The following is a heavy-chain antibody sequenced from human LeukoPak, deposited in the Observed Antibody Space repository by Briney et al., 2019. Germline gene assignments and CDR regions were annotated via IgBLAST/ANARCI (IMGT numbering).Heavy chain of an antibody. J-gene: IGHJ4*02. Sequence: GGSLRLSCVASGLTFSSYAMNWVRQAPGKGLEWVSAISGSGDSTYYADSVKGRFTISRDNAKNSLYLQMNSLRAEDTAVYYCARDRSSGYDSLDYWGQGALVTVSS. CDR1: GLTFSSYA. CDR2: ISGSGDST. V-gene: IGHV3-23*01. D-gene: IGHD5-12*01. CDR3: ARDRSSGYDSLDY.